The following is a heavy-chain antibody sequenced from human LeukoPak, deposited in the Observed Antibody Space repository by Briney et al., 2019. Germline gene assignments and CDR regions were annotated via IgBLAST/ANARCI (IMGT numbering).Heavy chain of an antibody. CDR3: ARDGRRVATKTPYPGY. V-gene: IGHV1-18*01. D-gene: IGHD5-24*01. CDR1: GYTFTSYG. J-gene: IGHJ4*02. Sequence: EASVKVSCKASGYTFTSYGISWVRQAPGQGLEWMGWISAYNGNTNYAQKLQGRVTMTTETSTSPAYLELRSLRSDDTAVYYCARDGRRVATKTPYPGYWGQGTLVTVSS. CDR2: ISAYNGNT.